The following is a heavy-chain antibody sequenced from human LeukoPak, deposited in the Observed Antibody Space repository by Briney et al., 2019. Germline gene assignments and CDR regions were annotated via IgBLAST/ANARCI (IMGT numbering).Heavy chain of an antibody. CDR3: ARDISDWSGYYTPPLGY. Sequence: GASVRVSCKASGYTFTSYYMQWVRQAPGQGLEWMGIINPSGGSTSYAQKFQSRVTMTRDTSTSTVYMELSSLRSEDTGVYYCARDISDWSGYYTPPLGYWGQGTLVTVSS. J-gene: IGHJ4*02. CDR1: GYTFTSYY. V-gene: IGHV1-46*01. CDR2: INPSGGST. D-gene: IGHD3-3*01.